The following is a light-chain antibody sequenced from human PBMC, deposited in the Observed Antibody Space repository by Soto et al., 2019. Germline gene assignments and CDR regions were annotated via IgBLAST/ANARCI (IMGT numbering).Light chain of an antibody. Sequence: QAVLTQPPSLSGAPGQRVTISCTGSSSNIGAGYDVHWYQHLPGTAPKLLIYGNSNRPSGVPDRFSGSKSGTSASLAITGLQAEDEADYYCQSYDSILSGSVFGGGTKLTVL. V-gene: IGLV1-40*01. CDR1: SSNIGAGYD. J-gene: IGLJ3*02. CDR2: GNS. CDR3: QSYDSILSGSV.